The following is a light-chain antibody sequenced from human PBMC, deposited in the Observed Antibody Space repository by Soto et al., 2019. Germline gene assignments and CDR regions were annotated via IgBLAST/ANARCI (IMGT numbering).Light chain of an antibody. Sequence: DIQMTQSPSSLSASVGDRVTITCRASQSISSYLNWYQQKPGKAPKRLIYAASSLQSGVPSRFSGSRYGTDVNLTISSLQPEDFATYYCQQSYSTPVTFGPGTKVDIK. CDR3: QQSYSTPVT. CDR2: AAS. V-gene: IGKV1-39*01. CDR1: QSISSY. J-gene: IGKJ3*01.